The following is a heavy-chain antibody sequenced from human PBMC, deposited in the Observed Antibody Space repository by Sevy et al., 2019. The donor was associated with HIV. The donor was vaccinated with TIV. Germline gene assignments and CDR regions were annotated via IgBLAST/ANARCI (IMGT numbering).Heavy chain of an antibody. J-gene: IGHJ4*02. Sequence: SETLSLTCTVSGCSITSLYWNWIRQPPGKGLEWIANIYYNGHINYNPSLKSRLTLSLDTSKNQFSLRLSSVTAADTAMYYCAGENAWGRGYSWGQGTLVTVSS. CDR3: AGENAWGRGYS. CDR1: GCSITSLY. CDR2: IYYNGHI. V-gene: IGHV4-59*08. D-gene: IGHD1-26*01.